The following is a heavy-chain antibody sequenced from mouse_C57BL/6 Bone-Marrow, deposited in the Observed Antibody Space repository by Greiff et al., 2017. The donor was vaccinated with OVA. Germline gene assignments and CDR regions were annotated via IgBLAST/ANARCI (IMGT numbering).Heavy chain of an antibody. CDR1: GYTFTSYW. J-gene: IGHJ4*01. CDR2: IDPSDSYT. Sequence: LKQPGASVKLSCKASGYTFTSYWMQWVKQRPGQGLEWIGEIDPSDSYTNYNQKFKGKATLTVDTSSSTAYMQLSSLTSEDSAVYYCARSLITTVVEGNSMDYWGQGTSVTVSS. V-gene: IGHV1-50*01. CDR3: ARSLITTVVEGNSMDY. D-gene: IGHD1-1*01.